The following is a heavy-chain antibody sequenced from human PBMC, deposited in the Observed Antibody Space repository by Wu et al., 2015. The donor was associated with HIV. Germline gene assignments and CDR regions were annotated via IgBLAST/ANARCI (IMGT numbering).Heavy chain of an antibody. CDR3: ITNRHGELGRSFDI. CDR2: IIPIFGTT. V-gene: IGHV1-69*12. J-gene: IGHJ3*02. CDR1: GGTFTRYA. Sequence: QVQLVQSGAEVKEPGSSMKVSCKPSGGTFTRYAISWVRQAPGQGLEWMGGIIPIFGTTNYAQKLQGRVTITADESTSTAYLELSSLRYEDTAIYYCITNRHGELGRSFDIWGQGTMVTVSS. D-gene: IGHD7-27*01.